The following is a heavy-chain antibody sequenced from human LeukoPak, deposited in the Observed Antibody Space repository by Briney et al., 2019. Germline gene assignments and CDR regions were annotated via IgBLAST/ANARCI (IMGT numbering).Heavy chain of an antibody. CDR2: IYHSGST. V-gene: IGHV4-4*02. CDR3: ARKGPVRGVIYAFDI. Sequence: PSETLSLTCAVSGGSISSSNWWSWVRQPPGKGLEWIGEIYHSGSTNYNPSLKSRVTISVDKSKNQFSLKLSSVTAADTAVYYCARKGPVRGVIYAFDIWGQGTMVTVSS. CDR1: GGSISSSNW. D-gene: IGHD3-10*01. J-gene: IGHJ3*02.